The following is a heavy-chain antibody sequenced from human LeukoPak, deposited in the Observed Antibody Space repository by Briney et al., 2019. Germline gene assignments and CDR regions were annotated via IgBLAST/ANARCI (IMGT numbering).Heavy chain of an antibody. V-gene: IGHV1-18*01. CDR1: GYTFTSYG. Sequence: ASVKVSCKASGYTFTSYGISWVRQAPGQGLEWMGWISTYYGNTNYAQKLQGRVTMTTDTSTSTAYMELRSLRSDDTAVYYCARDLLPGITMIVVVNDAFDIWGQGTMVTVS. J-gene: IGHJ3*02. CDR2: ISTYYGNT. D-gene: IGHD3-22*01. CDR3: ARDLLPGITMIVVVNDAFDI.